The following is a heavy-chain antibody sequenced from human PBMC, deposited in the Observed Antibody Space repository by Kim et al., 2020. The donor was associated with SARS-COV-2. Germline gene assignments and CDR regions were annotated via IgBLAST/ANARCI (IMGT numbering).Heavy chain of an antibody. CDR3: ARDQVGAAAGTSSYYYYGMDV. Sequence: GGSLRLSCAASGFTFSSYSMNWVRQAPGKGLEWVSSISSSSSYIYYADSVKGRFTISRDNAKNSLYLQMNSLRAEDTAVYYCARDQVGAAAGTSSYYYYGMDVWGQGTTVTVSS. J-gene: IGHJ6*02. CDR1: GFTFSSYS. CDR2: ISSSSSYI. V-gene: IGHV3-21*01. D-gene: IGHD6-13*01.